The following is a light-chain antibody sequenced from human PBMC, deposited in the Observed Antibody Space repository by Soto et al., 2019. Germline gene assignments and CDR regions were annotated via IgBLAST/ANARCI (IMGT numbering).Light chain of an antibody. CDR1: QSVGSS. CDR3: QQRTNWPLT. CDR2: DAS. V-gene: IGKV3-11*01. J-gene: IGKJ4*01. Sequence: EIVLTQSPATLSLSPGERATLSCRASQSVGSSLAWYQQKPGQAPRLLIYDASTRATGLPARFSGSGSGTDCTITISSLAPEDFAVYYCQQRTNWPLTFGGGTKVEIK.